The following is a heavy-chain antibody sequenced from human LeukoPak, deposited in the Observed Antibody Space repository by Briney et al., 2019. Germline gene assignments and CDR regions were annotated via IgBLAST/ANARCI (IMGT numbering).Heavy chain of an antibody. CDR1: GFTYSNYA. Sequence: PGGSLRLSCAASGFTYSNYAMSWVRQAPGKGMEWVSGMSGSGGDTYYADSVKGRFTISRDNSKNTLYLQMNSLRAEDTAVYYCAKDRSSTNNIRHGDFDYWGQGTLVTVSS. V-gene: IGHV3-23*01. CDR2: MSGSGGDT. J-gene: IGHJ4*02. D-gene: IGHD2-2*01. CDR3: AKDRSSTNNIRHGDFDY.